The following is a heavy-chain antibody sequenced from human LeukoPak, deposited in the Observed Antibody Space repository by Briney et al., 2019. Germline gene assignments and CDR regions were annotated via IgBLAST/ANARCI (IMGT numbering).Heavy chain of an antibody. Sequence: GGSLRLSCAASGFTFSSYAMSWVRQAPGKGLEWVSAISGSGGSTYYATSVKGRFTISRDNSKNTLYLQMNSLRAEDTAVYYWTKGREEYCSGGSCYYIPGYWGQGTLVTVSS. CDR2: ISGSGGST. V-gene: IGHV3-23*01. D-gene: IGHD2-15*01. J-gene: IGHJ4*02. CDR1: GFTFSSYA. CDR3: TKGREEYCSGGSCYYIPGY.